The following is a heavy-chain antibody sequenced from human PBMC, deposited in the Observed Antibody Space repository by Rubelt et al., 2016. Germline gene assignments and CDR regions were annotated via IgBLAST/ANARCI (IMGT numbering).Heavy chain of an antibody. CDR2: INANPGDP. CDR1: GYTLPTLA. D-gene: IGHD2-8*01. J-gene: IGHJ5*02. V-gene: IGHV7-4-1*02. Sequence: QVQLVQSGAEVKKPGASVKISCKASGYTLPTLAMNWVRQAPGQGLEWMGWINANPGDPTYAQGFTGRFVFSLDTSVNTAYLQISSLQPEDTAVYFCARGHDGAWGQGTLVTVSS. CDR3: ARGHDGA.